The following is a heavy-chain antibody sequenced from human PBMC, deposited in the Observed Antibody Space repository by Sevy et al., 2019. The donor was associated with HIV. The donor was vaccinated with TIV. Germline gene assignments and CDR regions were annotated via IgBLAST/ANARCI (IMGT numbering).Heavy chain of an antibody. D-gene: IGHD1-26*01. CDR2: IKSKIDGATR. V-gene: IGHV3-15*01. J-gene: IGHJ4*02. CDR1: GFTFNNPW. Sequence: GGSLRLSCEASGFTFNNPWMSWVRQAPGKGLEWVGRIKSKIDGATRDFAAPVKGRFAISRDDSKNTLYLQMNSLKTEDTAVYYCTAGVGTSDFDYWGRGVLVTVSS. CDR3: TAGVGTSDFDY.